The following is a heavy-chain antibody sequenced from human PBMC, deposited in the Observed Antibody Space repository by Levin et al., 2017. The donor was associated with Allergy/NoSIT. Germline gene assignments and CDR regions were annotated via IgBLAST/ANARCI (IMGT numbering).Heavy chain of an antibody. Sequence: GESLKISCAASGFTFSSYSMNWVRQAPGKGLEWVSSISSSSSYIYYADSVKGRFTISRDNAKNSLYLQMNSLRAEDTAVYYCARAATVTRPPGWFDPWGQGTLVTVSS. V-gene: IGHV3-21*01. D-gene: IGHD4-17*01. CDR3: ARAATVTRPPGWFDP. CDR2: ISSSSSYI. CDR1: GFTFSSYS. J-gene: IGHJ5*02.